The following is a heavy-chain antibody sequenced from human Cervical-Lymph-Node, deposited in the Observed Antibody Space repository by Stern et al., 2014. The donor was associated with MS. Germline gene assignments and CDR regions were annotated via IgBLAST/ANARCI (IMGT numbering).Heavy chain of an antibody. D-gene: IGHD2-15*01. CDR2: ITPNSGGT. J-gene: IGHJ4*02. CDR3: AREGFCSGSTCYSTNY. CDR1: GYTFLAYY. V-gene: IGHV1-2*04. Sequence: VQLVQSGAEVKKPGASVKVSCKASGYTFLAYYLHWVRQAPGQGLEWTGWITPNSGGTKYAQKFQGWVTMTRDTSISTAYMELSRLRSDDTAVYYCAREGFCSGSTCYSTNYWGQGTPVTVSS.